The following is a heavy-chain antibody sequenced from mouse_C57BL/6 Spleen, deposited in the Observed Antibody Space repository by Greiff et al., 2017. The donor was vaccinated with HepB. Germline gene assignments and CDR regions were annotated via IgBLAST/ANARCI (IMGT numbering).Heavy chain of an antibody. V-gene: IGHV1-42*01. CDR1: GYSFTGYY. D-gene: IGHD1-1*01. Sequence: VQLQQSGPELVKPGASVKISCKASGYSFTGYYMNWVKQSPEKSLEWIGEINPSTGGTTYNQKFKAKATLTVDKSSSTAYMQLKSLTSEDSAVYYCANYYGSRGYFDVWGTGTTVTVSS. J-gene: IGHJ1*03. CDR3: ANYYGSRGYFDV. CDR2: INPSTGGT.